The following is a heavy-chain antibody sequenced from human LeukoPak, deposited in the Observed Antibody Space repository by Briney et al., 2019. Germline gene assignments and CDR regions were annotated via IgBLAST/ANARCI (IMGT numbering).Heavy chain of an antibody. D-gene: IGHD4-17*01. CDR2: IIPILGIA. V-gene: IGHV1-69*04. CDR3: ARERYGDYGY. J-gene: IGHJ4*02. CDR1: GGTFSSYA. Sequence: SVKVSCKASGGTFSSYAISWVRQAPGQGLEWMGRIIPILGIANYAQKFQGRVTITADKSTSTDYMELSRLRSDDTAVYYCARERYGDYGYWGQGTLVTVSS.